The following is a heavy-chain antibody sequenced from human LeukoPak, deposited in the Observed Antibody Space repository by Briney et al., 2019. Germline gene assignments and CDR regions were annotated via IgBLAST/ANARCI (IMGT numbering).Heavy chain of an antibody. D-gene: IGHD3-10*01. J-gene: IGHJ4*02. CDR1: GGSFSGYY. CDR3: ARGHPLMVRVVIGGDY. CDR2: ISHSGST. Sequence: SETLSLTCAVYGGSFSGYYWSWIRQPPGKGLEWIGEISHSGSTNYNPSLKSRVTISVDTSKNQFTLKLSSVTAADTAVYYCARGHPLMVRVVIGGDYWGQGTLVTVSS. V-gene: IGHV4-34*01.